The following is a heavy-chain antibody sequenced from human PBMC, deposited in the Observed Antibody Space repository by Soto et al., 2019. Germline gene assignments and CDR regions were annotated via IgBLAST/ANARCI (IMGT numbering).Heavy chain of an antibody. Sequence: VSGPTLVNPTQTLTLTCTFSGFSLSTSGMRVSWIRQPPGKALEWLARIDWDDDKFYNTSLKTRLTISKDSSKNQVVLTMTNMDPVDTATYYCARMFHCSGGTCPFDYWGREPWSPSPQ. CDR3: ARMFHCSGGTCPFDY. CDR1: GFSLSTSGMR. J-gene: IGHJ4*02. V-gene: IGHV2-70*04. D-gene: IGHD2-15*01. CDR2: IDWDDDK.